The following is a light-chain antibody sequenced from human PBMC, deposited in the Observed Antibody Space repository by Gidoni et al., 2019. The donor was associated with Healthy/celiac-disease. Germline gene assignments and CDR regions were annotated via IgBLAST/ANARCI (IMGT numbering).Light chain of an antibody. Sequence: EIVLTQSPGTRSLSPGERATLACRASQSVCSSYLAWYQQKPGQAPRLLIYGASSMATGIPDRFSGSGSGTDFTLTLSRLEPEDFAVYYCQQYGSSPQTFXQXTKVEIK. CDR3: QQYGSSPQT. V-gene: IGKV3-20*01. J-gene: IGKJ1*01. CDR1: QSVCSSY. CDR2: GAS.